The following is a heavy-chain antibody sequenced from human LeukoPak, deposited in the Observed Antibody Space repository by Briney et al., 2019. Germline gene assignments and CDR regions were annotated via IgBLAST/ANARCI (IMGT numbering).Heavy chain of an antibody. CDR2: INPNSGGT. D-gene: IGHD3-10*01. J-gene: IGHJ4*02. V-gene: IGHV1-2*02. CDR1: GYTFTGYY. CDR3: ARDGSSELLWFGELLLDY. Sequence: RASVKVSCKASGYTFTGYYMHWVRQAPGQGLEWMGWINPNSGGTNYAQKFQGRVTMTRDTSISTAYMELSRLRSDDTAVYYCARDGSSELLWFGELLLDYWGQGTLVTVSS.